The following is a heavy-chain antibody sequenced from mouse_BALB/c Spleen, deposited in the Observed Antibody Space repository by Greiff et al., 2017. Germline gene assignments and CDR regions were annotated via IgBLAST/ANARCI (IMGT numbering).Heavy chain of an antibody. Sequence: VKVVESGPGLVQPSQSLSITCTVSGFSLTSYGVHWVRQSPGKGLEWLGVIWSGGSTDYNAAFISRLSISKDNSKSQVFFKMNSLQANDTAIYYCARQGQGWYFDVWGAGTTVTVSS. CDR2: IWSGGST. CDR3: ARQGQGWYFDV. D-gene: IGHD3-3*01. V-gene: IGHV2-2*02. CDR1: GFSLTSYG. J-gene: IGHJ1*01.